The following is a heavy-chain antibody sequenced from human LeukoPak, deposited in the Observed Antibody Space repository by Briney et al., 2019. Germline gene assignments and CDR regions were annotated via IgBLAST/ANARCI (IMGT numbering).Heavy chain of an antibody. D-gene: IGHD2-21*02. CDR3: AKVGGEYCGGDCSYYFDY. CDR1: GFTFSSYG. CDR2: ISGSGGST. J-gene: IGHJ4*02. V-gene: IGHV3-23*01. Sequence: GGSLRLSCAASGFTFSSYGMSWVRQAPGQGLEWVSAISGSGGSTYYADSVKGRFTISRDNSKNTLYLQMNSLRAEDTAVYYCAKVGGEYCGGDCSYYFDYWGQGTLVTVSS.